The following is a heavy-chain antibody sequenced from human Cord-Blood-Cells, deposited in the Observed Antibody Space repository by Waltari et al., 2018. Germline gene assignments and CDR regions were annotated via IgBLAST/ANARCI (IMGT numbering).Heavy chain of an antibody. CDR1: GFTFSSYE. CDR3: AREEWVQGVNDY. D-gene: IGHD3-10*01. V-gene: IGHV3-48*03. J-gene: IGHJ4*02. CDR2: ISSSGSTI. Sequence: EVQLVESGGGLVQPGGSLRLSCAASGFTFSSYEMNWVRQAPGKGLEWVSYISSSGSTIYYADSVKGRFTISRDNAKNSLYLQMNSLRAEDTAVYYCAREEWVQGVNDYWGQGTLVTVSS.